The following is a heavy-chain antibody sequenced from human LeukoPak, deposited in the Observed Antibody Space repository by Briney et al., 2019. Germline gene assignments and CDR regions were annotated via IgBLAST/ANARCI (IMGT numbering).Heavy chain of an antibody. CDR3: ARQTLFEN. CDR1: GGSISSYY. Sequence: PSETLSLTCIVSGGSISSYYWSWIRQPPGKGLEWLGYNSCSGNTKYNPSLQSRVTLSVDSSKNQFSLKLSAVTAADTAVYYCARQTLFENWGQGALVTVSS. J-gene: IGHJ4*02. CDR2: NSCSGNT. D-gene: IGHD3-10*02. V-gene: IGHV4-59*08.